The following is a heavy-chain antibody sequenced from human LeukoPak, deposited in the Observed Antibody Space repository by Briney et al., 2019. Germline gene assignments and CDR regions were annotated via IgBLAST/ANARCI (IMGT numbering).Heavy chain of an antibody. Sequence: ASVKVSCKASGYTFTTYYIHWVRQAPGQGLEWMGIINPSAGSTNYAQKFQGRVTMTRDTSTSTLYMELSSLRSEDTAVYYCARDRGGWYFDYWGQGTLVTVSP. J-gene: IGHJ4*02. CDR3: ARDRGGWYFDY. CDR1: GYTFTTYY. V-gene: IGHV1-46*01. D-gene: IGHD6-19*01. CDR2: INPSAGST.